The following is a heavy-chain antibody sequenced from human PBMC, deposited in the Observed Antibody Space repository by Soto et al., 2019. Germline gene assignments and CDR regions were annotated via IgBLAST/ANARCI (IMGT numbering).Heavy chain of an antibody. CDR3: AKRHSSGWLYYYYGMDV. D-gene: IGHD6-19*01. J-gene: IGHJ6*02. V-gene: IGHV1-8*01. CDR1: GYTFTSYD. CDR2: MNPNSGNT. Sequence: GASVKVSCKASGYTFTSYDINWVRQATGQGLEWMGWMNPNSGNTGYAQKFQGRVTMTRNTSISTAYMELSSLRSEDTAVYYCAKRHSSGWLYYYYGMDVWGQGTTVTVSS.